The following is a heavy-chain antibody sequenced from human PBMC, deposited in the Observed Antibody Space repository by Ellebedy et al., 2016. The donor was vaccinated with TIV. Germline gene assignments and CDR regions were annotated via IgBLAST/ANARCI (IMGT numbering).Heavy chain of an antibody. J-gene: IGHJ4*02. V-gene: IGHV4-39*07. Sequence: MPSETLSLTCTVSGGSIGSSNYYWAWIRQPPGKGLEWIGSIYYSGSTYYNPSLKSRVTISVDTSKNQFSLKLSSVTAADTAVYYCARVSGSSGYYYYFDYWGQGTLVTVSS. CDR1: GGSIGSSNYY. D-gene: IGHD3-22*01. CDR2: IYYSGST. CDR3: ARVSGSSGYYYYFDY.